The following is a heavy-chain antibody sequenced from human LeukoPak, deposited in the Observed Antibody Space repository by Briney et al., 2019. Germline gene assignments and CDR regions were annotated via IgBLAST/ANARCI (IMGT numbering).Heavy chain of an antibody. CDR2: INSDGSST. CDR1: GFTFSSYW. J-gene: IGHJ4*02. CDR3: ARANTKWELGDYFDY. D-gene: IGHD1-26*01. V-gene: IGHV3-74*01. Sequence: GGSLRLSCAASGFTFSSYWMHWVRQAPGKGLVWVSRINSDGSSTSYADSVKGRFTISRDNSKNTLHLQVDSLRDEDTAVYYCARANTKWELGDYFDYWGQGSLVTVSS.